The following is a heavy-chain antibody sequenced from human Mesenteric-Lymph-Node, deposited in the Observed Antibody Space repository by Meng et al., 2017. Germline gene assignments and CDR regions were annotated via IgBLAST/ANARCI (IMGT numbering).Heavy chain of an antibody. V-gene: IGHV3-23*01. CDR3: ARGRAYSNGWFPDY. Sequence: LKISCAASGFTFNTYAMIWVRQAPGKGLEWVTAVSGSGDGSYYADSVKGRFTVSRDYSKNTLFLQLNSLRAEDTALYYCARGRAYSNGWFPDYWGQGTVVTVSS. D-gene: IGHD6-19*01. J-gene: IGHJ4*02. CDR1: GFTFNTYA. CDR2: VSGSGDGS.